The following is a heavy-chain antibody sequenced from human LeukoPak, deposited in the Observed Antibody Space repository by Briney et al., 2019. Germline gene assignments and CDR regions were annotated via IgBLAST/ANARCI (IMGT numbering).Heavy chain of an antibody. Sequence: GGSLRLSCAASGFTVSSTYMSWVRQGPGKGLEWVSVIYSAGSTYYAASVKGRFTISRDNSKNTLYLQMNSLRAEDTAVYYCARGHNSSSSGFYYYYMDVWGRGTTVTVSS. J-gene: IGHJ6*03. D-gene: IGHD6-6*01. CDR1: GFTVSSTY. CDR3: ARGHNSSSSGFYYYYMDV. V-gene: IGHV3-53*01. CDR2: IYSAGST.